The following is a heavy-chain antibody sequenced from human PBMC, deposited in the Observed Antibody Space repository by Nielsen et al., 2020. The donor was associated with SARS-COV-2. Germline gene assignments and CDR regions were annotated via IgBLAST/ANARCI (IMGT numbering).Heavy chain of an antibody. V-gene: IGHV3-23*01. Sequence: GESLKISCAASGFMFDNYGMSWVRQAPGKGLEWVSGISGSGSTTYYAGSVRGRFTISRDSSNNTLYLHMNSLRAEDTAMYYCVKDTWVTAVNDFD. CDR2: ISGSGSTT. CDR1: GFMFDNYG. CDR3: VKDTWVTAVNDFD. J-gene: IGHJ4*01. D-gene: IGHD4-11*01.